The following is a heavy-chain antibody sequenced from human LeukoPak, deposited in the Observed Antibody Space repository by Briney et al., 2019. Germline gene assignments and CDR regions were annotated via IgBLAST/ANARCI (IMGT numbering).Heavy chain of an antibody. CDR1: GFTFSDYY. V-gene: IGHV3-11*01. CDR3: AGAENDSSVYYILDY. CDR2: ISSSGSTI. J-gene: IGHJ4*02. D-gene: IGHD3-22*01. Sequence: PGGSLRLSCAASGFTFSDYYMSWIRQAPGKGLEWVSYISSSGSTIYYADSVKGRFTISRDNAKNSLYLQMNSLRAEDMAVYYCAGAENDSSVYYILDYWGQGTLVTVSS.